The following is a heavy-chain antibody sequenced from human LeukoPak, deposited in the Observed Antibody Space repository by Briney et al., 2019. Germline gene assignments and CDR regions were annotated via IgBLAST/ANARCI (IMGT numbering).Heavy chain of an antibody. CDR1: GFTFKNYA. CDR3: AKKDLGAAATTTLYFDH. D-gene: IGHD6-13*01. V-gene: IGHV3-23*01. J-gene: IGHJ4*02. Sequence: GGSLRLSCAASGFTFKNYAMNWVRQAPGKGLEWASVISGSGGSTHYADSVKGRFTISRDNFKNTLFLQMDSLRAEDTAVYYCAKKDLGAAATTTLYFDHWGQGTLVTVSS. CDR2: ISGSGGST.